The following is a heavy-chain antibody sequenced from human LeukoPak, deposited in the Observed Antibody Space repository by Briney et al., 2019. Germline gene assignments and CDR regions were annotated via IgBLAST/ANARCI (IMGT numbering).Heavy chain of an antibody. V-gene: IGHV3-30*18. CDR2: ISYDGSNK. J-gene: IGHJ4*02. Sequence: PGRSLRLSCAASGFTFSSYGMHWVRQAPGKGLEWVAVISYDGSNKYYADSVKGRFTISRDNSKNSLYLQMNSLRAEDTALYYCAKDGGEMATIVNYFDYWGQGTLVTVSS. CDR3: AKDGGEMATIVNYFDY. D-gene: IGHD5-24*01. CDR1: GFTFSSYG.